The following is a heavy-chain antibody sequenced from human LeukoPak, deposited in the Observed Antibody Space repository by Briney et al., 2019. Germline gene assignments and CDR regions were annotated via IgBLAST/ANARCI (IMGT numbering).Heavy chain of an antibody. Sequence: GSLRLSCAASGFTFSCHWMSWVRQAPGKGLEWVANIKQDGSEKYYVDSVKGRFTISRDNAKNSLYLQMNSLRAEDTAVYYCVRDREELFDYWGQGTLVTVSS. CDR1: GFTFSCHW. V-gene: IGHV3-7*01. J-gene: IGHJ4*02. CDR2: IKQDGSEK. CDR3: VRDREELFDY. D-gene: IGHD1-26*01.